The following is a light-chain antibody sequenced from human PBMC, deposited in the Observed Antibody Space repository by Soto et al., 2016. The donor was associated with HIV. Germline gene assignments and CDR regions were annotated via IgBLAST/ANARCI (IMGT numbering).Light chain of an antibody. J-gene: IGKJ2*01. CDR2: GAS. CDR1: QTITKY. CDR3: QQSFSAPYT. Sequence: DIQMTQSPSSLSASVGDRVTITCRASQTITKYLNWYQFKPGEAPKLLISGASSLQSGVPFRFSGSRSGTSFTLTITTLQPEDFATYICQQSFSAPYTFGQGTKLEV. V-gene: IGKV1-39*01.